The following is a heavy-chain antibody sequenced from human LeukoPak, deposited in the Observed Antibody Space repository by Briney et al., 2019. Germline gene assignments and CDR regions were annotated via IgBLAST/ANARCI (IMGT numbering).Heavy chain of an antibody. D-gene: IGHD2-15*01. CDR1: GYTFTNYG. Sequence: ASVKVSCKASGYTFTNYGINWVRQAPGQGLEWMGWINAYKGNTNYAQNLQGRVIMTTDTSTSTAYMELRSLRSDDTPVYYCARDRGVVVAATRGMDVWGQGTTVTVSS. CDR3: ARDRGVVVAATRGMDV. CDR2: INAYKGNT. V-gene: IGHV1-18*01. J-gene: IGHJ6*02.